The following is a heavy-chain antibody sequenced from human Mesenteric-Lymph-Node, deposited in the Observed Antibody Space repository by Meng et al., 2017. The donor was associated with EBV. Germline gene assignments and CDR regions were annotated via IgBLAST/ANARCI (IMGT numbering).Heavy chain of an antibody. Sequence: QGQLQQWGAGLLKPSETLSLTCDVYGDSFSAYYWRWIRQPPGRGLEWIGDVIHSGNTSYSPSLKSRVTISVDTSKRQFSLKLRSMTAADTAVYYCATGWGKANYWGQGTLVTVSS. CDR3: ATGWGKANY. D-gene: IGHD3-16*01. J-gene: IGHJ4*02. CDR1: GDSFSAYY. CDR2: VIHSGNT. V-gene: IGHV4-34*12.